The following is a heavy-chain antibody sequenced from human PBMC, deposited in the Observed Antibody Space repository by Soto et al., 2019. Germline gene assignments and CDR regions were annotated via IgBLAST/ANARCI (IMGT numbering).Heavy chain of an antibody. V-gene: IGHV4-59*01. CDR2: IYYSGST. CDR1: GGSISSYY. CDR3: ARDRGAGYYGSGSYYNPFDY. Sequence: SSETLSLTCTVSGGSISSYYWSWIRQPPGKGLEWIGYIYYSGSTNYNPSLKSRVTISVDTSKNQFSLKLSSVTAADTAVYYCARDRGAGYYGSGSYYNPFDYWGQGTLVTVSS. D-gene: IGHD3-10*01. J-gene: IGHJ4*02.